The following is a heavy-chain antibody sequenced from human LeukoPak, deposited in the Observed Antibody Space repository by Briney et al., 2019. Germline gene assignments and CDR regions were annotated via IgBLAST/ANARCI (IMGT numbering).Heavy chain of an antibody. V-gene: IGHV1-8*02. CDR1: GYTFTGYY. Sequence: EASVKVSCKASGYTFTGYYMHWVRQATGQGLEWMGGMNPNSGNTGYAQKFQGRVTMTRNTSISTAYMELSSLRSEDTAVYYCARADCSSTSCYAVYYYYGMDVWGQGTTVTVSS. J-gene: IGHJ6*02. D-gene: IGHD2-2*01. CDR2: MNPNSGNT. CDR3: ARADCSSTSCYAVYYYYGMDV.